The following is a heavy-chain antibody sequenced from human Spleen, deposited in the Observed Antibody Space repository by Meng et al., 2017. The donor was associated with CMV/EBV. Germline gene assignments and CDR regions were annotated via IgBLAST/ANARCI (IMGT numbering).Heavy chain of an antibody. CDR1: TFRSNG. CDR3: AVGYCSSTSCISYNWFDP. V-gene: IGHV1-69*05. J-gene: IGHJ5*02. Sequence: TFRSNGISWVRQAPGQGLEWMGGIIPIFGTANYEQKFQGRVTITTDESTSTAYMELSSLRSEDTAVYYCAVGYCSSTSCISYNWFDPWGQGTLVTVSS. D-gene: IGHD2-2*01. CDR2: IIPIFGTA.